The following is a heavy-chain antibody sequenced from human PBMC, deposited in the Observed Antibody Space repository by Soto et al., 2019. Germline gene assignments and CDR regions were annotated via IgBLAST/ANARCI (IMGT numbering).Heavy chain of an antibody. V-gene: IGHV4-59*01. CDR2: IYYSGST. CDR1: GGSISSYY. D-gene: IGHD3-16*01. CDR3: ARDFSSSGVHFDY. J-gene: IGHJ4*02. Sequence: SETLSLTCTVSGGSISSYYWSWIRQPPGKGLEWIGYIYYSGSTNYNPSLKSRVTISVDTSKNQFSLKLSSVTAADTAVYYCARDFSSSGVHFDYWGQGTLVTVSS.